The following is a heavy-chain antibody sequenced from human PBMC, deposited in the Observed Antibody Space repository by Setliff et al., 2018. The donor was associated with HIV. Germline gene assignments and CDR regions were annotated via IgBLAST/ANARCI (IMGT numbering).Heavy chain of an antibody. CDR3: ARELKGVYDSWSSSDPPYYFDN. V-gene: IGHV1-18*01. CDR1: GYTLRRHG. CDR2: SSAYNGNT. D-gene: IGHD3-3*01. J-gene: IGHJ4*02. Sequence: GASVKVSCKASGYTLRRHGISWVRQAPGQGLEWMGWSSAYNGNTNYAQKFRGRVTLTTDTSTSTVHMELRSLRSEDTAVYYCARELKGVYDSWSSSDPPYYFDNWGQGTLVTVSS.